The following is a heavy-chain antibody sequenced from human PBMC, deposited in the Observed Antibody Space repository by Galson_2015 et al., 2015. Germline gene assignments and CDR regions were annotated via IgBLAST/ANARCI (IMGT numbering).Heavy chain of an antibody. V-gene: IGHV1-69*13. D-gene: IGHD1-26*01. Sequence: SAKVSCKASGGTFSSYAISWVRQAAGQGLEWMGGIIPIFGTANYAQKFQGRVPITADESTSTAYMELSSLRSEDTAVYYCARPGGIVGANYLGYGMDVLGQGTPVTVSS. J-gene: IGHJ6*02. CDR3: ARPGGIVGANYLGYGMDV. CDR1: GGTFSSYA. CDR2: IIPIFGTA.